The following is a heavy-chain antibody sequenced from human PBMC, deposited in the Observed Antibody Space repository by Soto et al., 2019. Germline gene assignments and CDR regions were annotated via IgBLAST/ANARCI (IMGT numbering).Heavy chain of an antibody. J-gene: IGHJ4*02. D-gene: IGHD4-17*01. CDR2: ISGSGGST. V-gene: IGHV3-23*01. CDR1: GFTFSSDA. Sequence: GGSLRLACAASGFTFSSDAMSWVRQAPGKGLEWVSAISGSGGSTYYADSVKGRFTISRDNSKNTLYLQMNSLRAEDTAVYYCAKDAAHLNDYGDTPTTDYWGQGTLVTVSS. CDR3: AKDAAHLNDYGDTPTTDY.